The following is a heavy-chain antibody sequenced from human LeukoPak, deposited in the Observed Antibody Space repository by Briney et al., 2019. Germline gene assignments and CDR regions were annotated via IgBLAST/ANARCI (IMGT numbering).Heavy chain of an antibody. V-gene: IGHV1-2*02. Sequence: ASVKVSCKASGYTFTGYYLHWVRQAPGQGLEGMGWINPNSGGTNYAQKFQGRVTMTRDTSISTAYMELSRLRSDDTAVYYCARDHSSGWYPPGTFDYWGQGTLVTVSS. CDR3: ARDHSSGWYPPGTFDY. CDR1: GYTFTGYY. J-gene: IGHJ4*02. CDR2: INPNSGGT. D-gene: IGHD6-19*01.